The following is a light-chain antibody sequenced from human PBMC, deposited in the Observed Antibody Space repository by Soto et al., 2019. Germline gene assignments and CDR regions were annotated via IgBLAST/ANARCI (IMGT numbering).Light chain of an antibody. CDR2: GAS. J-gene: IGKJ2*01. Sequence: EIVLTQSPGTLSLSPGERATLSCRASQSVSSSYLAWYQQKPGQTPRLLIYGASTRATGIPDRFIGSGSGTDFSLTLSRLEPEDFALYYCQQYGSSPPYTLGQGTKLEIK. CDR1: QSVSSSY. CDR3: QQYGSSPPYT. V-gene: IGKV3-20*01.